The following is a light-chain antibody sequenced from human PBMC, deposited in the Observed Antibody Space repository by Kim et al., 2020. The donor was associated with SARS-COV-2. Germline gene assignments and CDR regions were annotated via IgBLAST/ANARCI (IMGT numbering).Light chain of an antibody. CDR2: LAS. CDR1: ENIGTW. J-gene: IGKJ2*01. V-gene: IGKV1-5*03. Sequence: SASVGDRVTITCRTSENIGTWLAWYQQKPGRAPSLLIYLASTLESGVPSRFSGTGSGTEFSLSITCLQPDDFATSYCQHYSRFPYTFGQGTKLEI. CDR3: QHYSRFPYT.